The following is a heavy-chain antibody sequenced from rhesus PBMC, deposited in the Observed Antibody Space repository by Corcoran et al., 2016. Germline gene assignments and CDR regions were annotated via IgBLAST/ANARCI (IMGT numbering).Heavy chain of an antibody. CDR3: ARHPRSEYFEF. J-gene: IGHJ1*01. V-gene: IGHV4-147*01. D-gene: IGHD3-40*01. Sequence: QVQLQESGPGLVKPSETLPLTCAVSGASISRNYWSWIRQPPGKGREWIGEIYGGSGSNSYNPSLKSRVTISKDTSKNQFSLKLSAVTAADTAVYYCARHPRSEYFEFWGQGALVTVSS. CDR1: GASISRNY. CDR2: IYGGSGSN.